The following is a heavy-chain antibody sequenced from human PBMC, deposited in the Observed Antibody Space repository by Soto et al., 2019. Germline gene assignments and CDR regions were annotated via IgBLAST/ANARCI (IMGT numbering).Heavy chain of an antibody. CDR2: IYWDDGK. D-gene: IGHD3-10*01. CDR3: AHSPAPRVYLNH. V-gene: IGHV2-5*02. CDR1: GFSLNTGGGT. J-gene: IGHJ1*01. Sequence: SGPTLVNPTQTLTLTCVFSGFSLNTGGGTVVWIRQPPGKALEWVARIYWDDGKRYSPSLKSRLTITKETSRNQVVLKMTHVAPDDTATYFFAHSPAPRVYLNHSGEGTIVALSS.